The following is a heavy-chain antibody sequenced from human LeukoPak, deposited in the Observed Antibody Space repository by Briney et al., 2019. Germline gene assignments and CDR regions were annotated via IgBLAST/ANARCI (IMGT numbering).Heavy chain of an antibody. CDR3: ARVYSSGWYGYYYYYGMDV. V-gene: IGHV3-21*01. CDR2: ISSSSSYI. D-gene: IGHD6-19*01. CDR1: GFTFSSYS. Sequence: GGSLRLSCAASGFTFSSYSMSWVRQAPGKGLEWVSSISSSSSYIYYADSVKGRFTISRDNAKNSLYLQMNSLRAEDTAVYYCARVYSSGWYGYYYYYGMDVWGQGTTVTVSS. J-gene: IGHJ6*02.